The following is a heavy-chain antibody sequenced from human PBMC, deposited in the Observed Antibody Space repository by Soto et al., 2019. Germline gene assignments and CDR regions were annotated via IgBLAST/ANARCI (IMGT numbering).Heavy chain of an antibody. CDR1: GGSISSYY. J-gene: IGHJ6*02. D-gene: IGHD3-22*01. CDR2: IYTSGST. Sequence: WETLSLTCTVSGGSISSYYWSWIRQPAGKGLEWIGRIYTSGSTNYNPSLKSRVTMSVDTSKNQFSLKLSSVTAADTAVYYCAIRLYYYDSSGYRKPYGMDVWGQGTTVTVSS. CDR3: AIRLYYYDSSGYRKPYGMDV. V-gene: IGHV4-4*07.